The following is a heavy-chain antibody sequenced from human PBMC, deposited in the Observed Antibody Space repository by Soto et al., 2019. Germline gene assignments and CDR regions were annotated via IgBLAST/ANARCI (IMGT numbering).Heavy chain of an antibody. Sequence: PGGSLRLSCAASGFTFSSYWMHWVRQAPGKGLVWVSRINSDGSSTSYADSVKGRFTISRDNAKNTLYLQMNSLRAEDTAVYYCARAGRITIFGVVTYYFDYWGQGTLVTVSS. J-gene: IGHJ4*02. CDR2: INSDGSST. CDR1: GFTFSSYW. D-gene: IGHD3-3*01. CDR3: ARAGRITIFGVVTYYFDY. V-gene: IGHV3-74*01.